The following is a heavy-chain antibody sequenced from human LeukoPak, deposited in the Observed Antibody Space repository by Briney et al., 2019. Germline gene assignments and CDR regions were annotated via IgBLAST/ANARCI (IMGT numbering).Heavy chain of an antibody. J-gene: IGHJ3*02. CDR1: GFTFDDYA. D-gene: IGHD5/OR15-5a*01. V-gene: IGHV3-9*01. CDR2: ISWNSGSI. CDR3: AKGKFHLRPGDAFDI. Sequence: HPGRSLRLSCAASGFTFDDYAVHWVRQAPGKGLEWVSGISWNSGSIGYADSVKGRFTISRDNAKNSLYLQMNSLRAEDTALYYCAKGKFHLRPGDAFDIWGQGTMVTVSS.